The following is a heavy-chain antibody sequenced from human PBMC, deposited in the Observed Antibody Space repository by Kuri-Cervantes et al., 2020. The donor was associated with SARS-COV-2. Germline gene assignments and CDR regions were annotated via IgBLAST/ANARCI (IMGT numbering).Heavy chain of an antibody. D-gene: IGHD2-2*01. V-gene: IGHV4-61*09. CDR3: ARGQDIVVVPAANIASEYWFDP. Sequence: SETLSLTCTVSGGSISSGSYYWSWIRQPAGKGLEWIGYIYTSGSTNYNPSLKSRVTISVDTSKNQFSLKLSSVTAADTAVYYCARGQDIVVVPAANIASEYWFDPWGQGTLVTVSS. CDR1: GGSISSGSYY. J-gene: IGHJ5*02. CDR2: IYTSGST.